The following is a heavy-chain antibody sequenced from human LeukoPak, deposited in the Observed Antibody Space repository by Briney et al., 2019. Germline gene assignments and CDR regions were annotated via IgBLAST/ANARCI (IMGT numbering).Heavy chain of an antibody. Sequence: GGSLRLSCAASGFTFSSYSMNWVRQAPGKGLEWVSVISGSGGSTYYVDSVQGRFTISRDNSKNTLFLQMDSLRAEDTAVYYCAKGGFGRPFDYWGQGTLVTVSS. D-gene: IGHD3-10*01. CDR3: AKGGFGRPFDY. CDR2: ISGSGGST. CDR1: GFTFSSYS. J-gene: IGHJ4*02. V-gene: IGHV3-23*01.